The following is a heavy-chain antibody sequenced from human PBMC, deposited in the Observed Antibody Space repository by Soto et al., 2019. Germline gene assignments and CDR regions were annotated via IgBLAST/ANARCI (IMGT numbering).Heavy chain of an antibody. J-gene: IGHJ4*02. CDR2: MSYDGSNK. V-gene: IGHV3-30-3*01. Sequence: QVQLVASGGGVVQPGRSLRLSCAASGFTFSSYAMHWVRRAPGKGLEWMAGMSYDGSNKYYADSVKGRFTISRDNSKSTLYLQMNSLRPEDPALYYCERDGGAYWGQGTLVIVSS. CDR1: GFTFSSYA. CDR3: ERDGGAY. D-gene: IGHD3-16*01.